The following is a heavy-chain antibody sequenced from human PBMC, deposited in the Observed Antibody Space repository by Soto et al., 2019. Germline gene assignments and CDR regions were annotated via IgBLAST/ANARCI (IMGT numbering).Heavy chain of an antibody. V-gene: IGHV1-69*04. CDR3: AREAAVFSYGMDV. D-gene: IGHD2-15*01. CDR1: GGTFSSYT. CDR2: IIPILGIA. Sequence: GASVKVSCKASGGTFSSYTISWVRQAPGQGLEWMGRIIPILGIANYAQKFQGRVTITADKSTSTAYMELSSLGSEDTAVYYCAREAAVFSYGMDVWGQGTTVTVSS. J-gene: IGHJ6*02.